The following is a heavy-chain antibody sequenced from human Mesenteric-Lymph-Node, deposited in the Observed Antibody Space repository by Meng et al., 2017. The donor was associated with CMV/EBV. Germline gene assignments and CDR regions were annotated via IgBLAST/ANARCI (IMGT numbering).Heavy chain of an antibody. CDR2: IIPIFGTI. Sequence: SVKVSCKASGYTFTSYDINWVRQATGQGLEWMGGIIPIFGTINYAQKFQGRVTISTDGSTNIVYMEVTNLRSEDTAVYYCARDGDFSTPLGNYFYYGMDVWGQGTTVTVSS. V-gene: IGHV1-69*05. J-gene: IGHJ6*02. CDR1: GYTFTSYD. D-gene: IGHD3-3*02. CDR3: ARDGDFSTPLGNYFYYGMDV.